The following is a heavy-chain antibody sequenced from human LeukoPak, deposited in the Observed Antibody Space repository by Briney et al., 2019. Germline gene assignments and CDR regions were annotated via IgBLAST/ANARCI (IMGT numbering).Heavy chain of an antibody. D-gene: IGHD3-22*01. J-gene: IGHJ3*02. CDR2: IYSDGRT. CDR3: ARGLFLSGYLDAFDI. V-gene: IGHV3-53*01. Sequence: PGGSLRLPCAASGFTVSNKYMTWVRQAPGKGLEWVPLIYSDGRTYYADSVKGRCTISRDGSKNTLYLQMNSLRVEDTAVYYCARGLFLSGYLDAFDIWGQGTVVTVSS. CDR1: GFTVSNKY.